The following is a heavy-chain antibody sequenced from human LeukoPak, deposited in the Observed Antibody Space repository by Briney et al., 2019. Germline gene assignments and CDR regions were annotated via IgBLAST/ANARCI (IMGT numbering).Heavy chain of an antibody. V-gene: IGHV3-66*01. J-gene: IGHJ4*02. Sequence: GGSLRLSCAASGFTVSSNYMSWGRQAPGKGLEWVSVIYSGGSTYYADSVKGRFTISRDNSKNTLYLQMISLRAEDTAVYYCARDRGVAAAGTDYWGQGTLVTVSS. CDR3: ARDRGVAAAGTDY. CDR1: GFTVSSNY. D-gene: IGHD6-13*01. CDR2: IYSGGST.